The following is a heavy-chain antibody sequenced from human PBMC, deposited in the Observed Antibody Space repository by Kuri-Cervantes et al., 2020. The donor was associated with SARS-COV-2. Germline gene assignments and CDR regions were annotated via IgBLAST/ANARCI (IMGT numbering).Heavy chain of an antibody. CDR2: INHSGST. D-gene: IGHD3-22*01. CDR3: ARGTLGITMIVVVNAYYYYGMDV. V-gene: IGHV4-34*01. J-gene: IGHJ6*02. CDR1: GFTFGDYA. Sequence: ESLKISCTASGFTFGDYAMSWIRQPPGKGLEWIGEINHSGSTNYNPSLKSRVTISVDTSKNQFSLKLSSVTAADTAVYYCARGTLGITMIVVVNAYYYYGMDVWGQGTTVTVSS.